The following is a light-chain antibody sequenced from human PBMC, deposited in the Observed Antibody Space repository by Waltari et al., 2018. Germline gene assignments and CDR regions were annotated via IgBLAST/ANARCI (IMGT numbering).Light chain of an antibody. CDR2: DVN. CDR3: CSYAGSSVSV. J-gene: IGLJ3*02. V-gene: IGLV2-23*02. CDR1: SSDVGNYNL. Sequence: QSALTQTATVSGSPGQSITISCTGSSSDVGNYNLVSWYQQHPGEAPKLIIYDVNKRPLGFSNRFSGSKSGNTASLTISGLQAADEADYYCCSYAGSSVSVFGGGTKVTVL.